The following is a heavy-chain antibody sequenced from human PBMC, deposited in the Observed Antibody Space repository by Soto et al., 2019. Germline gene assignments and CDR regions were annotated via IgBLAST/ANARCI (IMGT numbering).Heavy chain of an antibody. Sequence: SETLSLTCTVSGGSISSGGYYWSWIRQHPGKGLEWIGYIYYSGSTYYNPSLKSRVTISVDTSKNQFSLKLSSVTAADTAVYYCASTLNDYGDYDLNYWGQGTLVTVSS. CDR1: GGSISSGGYY. CDR2: IYYSGST. V-gene: IGHV4-31*03. CDR3: ASTLNDYGDYDLNY. J-gene: IGHJ4*02. D-gene: IGHD4-17*01.